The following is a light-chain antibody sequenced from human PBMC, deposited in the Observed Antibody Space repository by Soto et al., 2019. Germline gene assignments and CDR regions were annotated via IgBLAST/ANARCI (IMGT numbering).Light chain of an antibody. CDR2: YIS. CDR1: QIVIITY. Sequence: IVLPHSPATLSLAPFSRYPLSFIAIQIVIITYLAWYQQKPGQDPRLLIYYISTRATGIPARFSGSGSGTEFTLTINSLQSEDSAVYYCQQHNQWPINFGKGTQLEIK. CDR3: QQHNQWPIN. V-gene: IGKV3D-15*01. J-gene: IGKJ5*01.